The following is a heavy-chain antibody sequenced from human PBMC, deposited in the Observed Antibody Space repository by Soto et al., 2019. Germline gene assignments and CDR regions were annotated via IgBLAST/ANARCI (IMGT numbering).Heavy chain of an antibody. CDR1: GGSISSSNW. V-gene: IGHV4-4*02. D-gene: IGHD6-6*01. CDR2: IYHSGST. CDR3: ASRNGEQLVGDY. Sequence: PSETLSLTCAVSGGSISSSNWWSCVRQPPGKGLEWIGEIYHSGSTNYNPSLKSRVTISVDKSKNQFSLKLSSVTAADTAVYYCASRNGEQLVGDYWGQGTLVTVSS. J-gene: IGHJ4*02.